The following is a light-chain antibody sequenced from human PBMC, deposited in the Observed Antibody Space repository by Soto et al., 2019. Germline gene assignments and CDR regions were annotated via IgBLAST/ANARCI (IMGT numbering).Light chain of an antibody. CDR3: SSYTSSTTLYV. CDR2: DVS. V-gene: IGLV2-14*03. Sequence: QSALAQPASVSGSPGQSITISCTGTRSDIGRYNYVSWYQQHPGKAPKLIIYDVSNRPSGVSNRFSGSKSGNTASLTISGLQAEDEADYYCSSYTSSTTLYVFGTGTKVTVL. J-gene: IGLJ1*01. CDR1: RSDIGRYNY.